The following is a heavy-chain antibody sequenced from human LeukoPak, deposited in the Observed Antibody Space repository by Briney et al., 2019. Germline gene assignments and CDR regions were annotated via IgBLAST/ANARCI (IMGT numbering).Heavy chain of an antibody. CDR2: ISSISSYI. V-gene: IGHV3-21*01. Sequence: PGGSLLLSCAASGFTFSSYSMNWVRQAPGKGLEWVSSISSISSYIYYADSVKGRFTISRDNAKNSLYLQMNSLRAEDTAVYYCARDSTGYCSSTSCYTFDYWGQGTLVTVSS. CDR1: GFTFSSYS. CDR3: ARDSTGYCSSTSCYTFDY. J-gene: IGHJ4*02. D-gene: IGHD2-2*02.